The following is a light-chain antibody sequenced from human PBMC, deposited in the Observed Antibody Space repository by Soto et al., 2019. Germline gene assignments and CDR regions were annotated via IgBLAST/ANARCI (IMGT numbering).Light chain of an antibody. CDR3: KQRSNWPPASFT. CDR1: QSFSSY. CDR2: DAS. J-gene: IGKJ3*01. Sequence: EIVLTQSPATLSLSPGERATLSCRASQSFSSYLAWYQQKPGQAPRLLIYDASNRATGIPARFSGSGSGTDFTPTISSLEPEDFAVYSCKQRSNWPPASFTFGHGTKVDI. V-gene: IGKV3-11*01.